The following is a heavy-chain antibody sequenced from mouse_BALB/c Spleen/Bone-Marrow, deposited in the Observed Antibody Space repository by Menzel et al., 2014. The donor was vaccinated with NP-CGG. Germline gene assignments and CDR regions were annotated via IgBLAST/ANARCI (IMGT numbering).Heavy chain of an antibody. CDR1: GDSITSGY. D-gene: IGHD1-1*01. V-gene: IGHV3-8*02. Sequence: EVKLVESGPSLVKPSQTLSLTCSVTGDSITSGYWNWIRKFPGNKLEYMGYISYSGSTYYNPSLKSRISITRDTSKNQYYLQLNSVTTGDTATYYCARILLRSYAMDYWGQGTSVTVSS. CDR3: ARILLRSYAMDY. J-gene: IGHJ4*01. CDR2: ISYSGST.